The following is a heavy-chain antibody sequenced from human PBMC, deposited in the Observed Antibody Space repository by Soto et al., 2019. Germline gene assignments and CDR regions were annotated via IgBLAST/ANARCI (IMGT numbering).Heavy chain of an antibody. D-gene: IGHD4-17*01. CDR1: GVTFSSYA. V-gene: IGHV1-69*12. J-gene: IGHJ4*02. CDR3: ASKSRGEDY. Sequence: QVQLVQSGAEVKKPGASVKVSCKASGVTFSSYAISWVRQAPGQGLEWMGGIIPIFGTANYAQKFQCRVTITADESTSTAYMELSSLRSEDTSVYYCASKSRGEDYWGQGTLVTVSS. CDR2: IIPIFGTA.